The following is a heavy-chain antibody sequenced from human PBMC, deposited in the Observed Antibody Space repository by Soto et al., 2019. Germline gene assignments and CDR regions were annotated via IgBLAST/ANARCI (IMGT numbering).Heavy chain of an antibody. Sequence: KSSETLSLTCAVYGGSFRGYYWSWIRQPPGKGLEWIGEINHSGSTNYNPSLKSRVTISVDTSKNQFSLKLSSVTAADTAVYYCARTSTVTDFDYWGQGTLVT. D-gene: IGHD4-17*01. CDR2: INHSGST. J-gene: IGHJ4*02. CDR1: GGSFRGYY. CDR3: ARTSTVTDFDY. V-gene: IGHV4-34*01.